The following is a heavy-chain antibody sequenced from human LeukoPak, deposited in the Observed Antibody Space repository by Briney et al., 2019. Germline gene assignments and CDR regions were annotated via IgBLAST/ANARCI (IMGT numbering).Heavy chain of an antibody. CDR1: GFAFSSYS. Sequence: PGGSLRLSCAASGFAFSSYSMNWVRQAPGKGLEWVSSISSGSSFKYYAASVKGRFTISRDNAKNSLYLQMSSLRAEDTAVYYCASEYQPPLAYWGQGARVTVSS. CDR3: ASEYQPPLAY. CDR2: ISSGSSFK. J-gene: IGHJ4*02. D-gene: IGHD2-2*01. V-gene: IGHV3-21*01.